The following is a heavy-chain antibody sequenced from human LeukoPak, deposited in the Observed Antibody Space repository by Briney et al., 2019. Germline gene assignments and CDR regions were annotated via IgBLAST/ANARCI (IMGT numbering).Heavy chain of an antibody. CDR1: GFTFSSHG. V-gene: IGHV3-23*01. CDR3: ATRNA. CDR2: ISPSGGIT. J-gene: IGHJ5*02. Sequence: GGSLRLSCAASGFTFSSHGMNWVRQAPGKGLEWVSGISPSGGITYYTDSVRGRFTISRDNSKNTLFLQMSSLRAEDTAVYYCATRNAWGQGTLVTVSS.